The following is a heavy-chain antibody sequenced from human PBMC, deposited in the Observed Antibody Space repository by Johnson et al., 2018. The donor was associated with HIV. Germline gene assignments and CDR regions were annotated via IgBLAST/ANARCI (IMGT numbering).Heavy chain of an antibody. Sequence: QVQLVESGGGLVKPGGSLRLSCAGSGFTFSDNYMSWVRQAPGKGLEWVSYISSSGSTIYYADSVKGRFTISRDNAKNSLYLQMNSLRSEDSAVYYCVRDRVTVVIWSDAFDVWGQGTVVTVSS. CDR2: ISSSGSTI. J-gene: IGHJ3*01. CDR3: VRDRVTVVIWSDAFDV. V-gene: IGHV3-11*04. D-gene: IGHD3-22*01. CDR1: GFTFSDNY.